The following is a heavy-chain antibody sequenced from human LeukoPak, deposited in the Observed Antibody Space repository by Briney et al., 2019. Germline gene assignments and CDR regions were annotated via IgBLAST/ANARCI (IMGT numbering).Heavy chain of an antibody. CDR3: ARARVYDYVWGSYRHTFLDY. J-gene: IGHJ4*02. D-gene: IGHD3-16*02. CDR1: GGSFSGYY. Sequence: SETLSLTCAVYGGSFSGYYWSWIRQPPGKGLEWIGEINHSGSTNYNPSLKSRVTISVDTSKNQFSLKLSSVTAADTAVYYCARARVYDYVWGSYRHTFLDYWGQGTLVTVYS. CDR2: INHSGST. V-gene: IGHV4-34*01.